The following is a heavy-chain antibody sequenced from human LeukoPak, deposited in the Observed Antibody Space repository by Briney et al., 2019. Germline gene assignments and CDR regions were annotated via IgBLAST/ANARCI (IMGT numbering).Heavy chain of an antibody. D-gene: IGHD3-22*01. CDR3: ARDRYYYDSSGYSLYGMDV. CDR1: GGSISSYY. V-gene: IGHV4-59*01. Sequence: SETLSLTCTVSGGSISSYYWSWIRQSPGKGLEWIGYIYYSGSTNYNPSLKSRVTISVDTSKNQFSLKLSSVTAADTAVYYCARDRYYYDSSGYSLYGMDVWGQGTTVTVSS. J-gene: IGHJ6*02. CDR2: IYYSGST.